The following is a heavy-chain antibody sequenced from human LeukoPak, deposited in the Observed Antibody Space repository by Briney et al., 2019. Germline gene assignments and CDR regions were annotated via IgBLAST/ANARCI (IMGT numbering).Heavy chain of an antibody. D-gene: IGHD4-23*01. V-gene: IGHV3-23*01. CDR3: AKDLRLSVGTSPFDY. CDR1: GFTFSTYA. Sequence: GGSLRLSCAASGFTFSTYAMAWVRQAPGKGLEWVSAFSNSGETHYADSVKGRFPISRDNSKNTLYLQMNSLRADDTALYYCAKDLRLSVGTSPFDYWGQGTLVTVSS. J-gene: IGHJ4*02. CDR2: FSNSGET.